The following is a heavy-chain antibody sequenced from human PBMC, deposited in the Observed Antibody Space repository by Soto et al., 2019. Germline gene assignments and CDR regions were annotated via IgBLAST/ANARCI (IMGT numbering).Heavy chain of an antibody. D-gene: IGHD2-15*01. CDR3: ARVRDCSGGTCYSWWFDP. Sequence: SETFSLRYTGSGGSMSTYNWSWFRQPPGKGLEWIGHIYYSGSTSYNSSLKSRVTISMDTSKSQLSLKLSSVTAADTAVYYCARVRDCSGGTCYSWWFDPWGQGTLVTVS. CDR2: IYYSGST. J-gene: IGHJ5*02. CDR1: GGSMSTYN. V-gene: IGHV4-59*01.